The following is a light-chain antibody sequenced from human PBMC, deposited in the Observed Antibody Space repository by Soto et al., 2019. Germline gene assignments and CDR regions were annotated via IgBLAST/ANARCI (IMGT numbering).Light chain of an antibody. J-gene: IGKJ2*02. V-gene: IGKV1-5*01. CDR2: DAS. CDR3: QQYNSYCT. Sequence: DIQMTQSPSTLSASVGDRVTSTCRASQSISSWLAWYQQKPGKAPKLLIYDASSLESGVPSRFSGSGSGTEFTLTISSLQPDDFATYYCQQYNSYCTLGQGTKLEIK. CDR1: QSISSW.